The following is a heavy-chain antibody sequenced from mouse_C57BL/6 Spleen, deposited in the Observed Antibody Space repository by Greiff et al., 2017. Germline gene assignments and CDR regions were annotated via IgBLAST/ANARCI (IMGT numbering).Heavy chain of an antibody. J-gene: IGHJ3*01. D-gene: IGHD1-1*01. V-gene: IGHV5-4*01. CDR2: ISDGGSYT. CDR3: ARDHPYYGSSPAWFAY. Sequence: VQLKESGGGLVKPGGSLKLSCAASGFTFSSYAMSWVRQTPEKRLEWVATISDGGSYTYYPDNVKGRFTISRDNAKNNLYLQMSHLKSEDTAMYYCARDHPYYGSSPAWFAYWGQGTLVTVSA. CDR1: GFTFSSYA.